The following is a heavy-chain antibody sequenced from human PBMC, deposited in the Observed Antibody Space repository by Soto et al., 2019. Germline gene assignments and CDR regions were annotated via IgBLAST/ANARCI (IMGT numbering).Heavy chain of an antibody. CDR2: ISAYNGNT. D-gene: IGHD3-9*01. Sequence: GASVKVSCKASGYTFTSYGISWVRQAPGQGLEWMGWISAYNGNTNYAQKLQGRVTMTTDTSTSTAYMELRSLRSDDTAVYYCARAYYGILTGYWQLCDYLGQGTLVTGSS. CDR1: GYTFTSYG. V-gene: IGHV1-18*01. CDR3: ARAYYGILTGYWQLCDY. J-gene: IGHJ4*02.